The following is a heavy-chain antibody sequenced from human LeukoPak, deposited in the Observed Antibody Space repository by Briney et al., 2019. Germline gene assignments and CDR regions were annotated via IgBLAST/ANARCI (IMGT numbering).Heavy chain of an antibody. CDR2: MALSGGPT. D-gene: IGHD4-23*01. J-gene: IGHJ4*02. Sequence: GGSLRLSCAASGFTFSAYAMAWVRRPPGRGLEWVSTMALSGGPTHYADAVEGRFTISRDNSKNTVYLQMDSLRTEDTAVYYCVKKGGNNGRYDYFDYWGQGTLVTVSS. V-gene: IGHV3-23*01. CDR1: GFTFSAYA. CDR3: VKKGGNNGRYDYFDY.